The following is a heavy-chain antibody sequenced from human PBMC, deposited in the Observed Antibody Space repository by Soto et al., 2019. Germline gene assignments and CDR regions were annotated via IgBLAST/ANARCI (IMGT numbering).Heavy chain of an antibody. D-gene: IGHD2-2*01. CDR1: GFAFSSYS. CDR3: ARDRRSITSPDAFDI. J-gene: IGHJ3*02. Sequence: EVQLVESGGGLVKPGGSLRLSCAASGFAFSSYSMIWVRLAPGKGLEWVSFISGSSGYIYYADSVKGRFIISRDNAKNSLFLQMNSLRADDTSVYYCARDRRSITSPDAFDIWGQGTMVTVSS. CDR2: ISGSSGYI. V-gene: IGHV3-21*01.